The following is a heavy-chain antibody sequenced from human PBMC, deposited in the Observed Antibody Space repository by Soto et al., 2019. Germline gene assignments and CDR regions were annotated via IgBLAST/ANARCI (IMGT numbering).Heavy chain of an antibody. J-gene: IGHJ6*02. Sequence: PVGSLRLSCAASGFTFSSYGMHWVRQAPGKGLEWVAVISYDGSNKYYADSVKGRFTISRDNSKNTLYLQMNSLRAEDTAVYYCAKGRAAAVRAYYYYGMDVWGQGTTVTVSS. D-gene: IGHD6-13*01. CDR2: ISYDGSNK. CDR3: AKGRAAAVRAYYYYGMDV. V-gene: IGHV3-30*18. CDR1: GFTFSSYG.